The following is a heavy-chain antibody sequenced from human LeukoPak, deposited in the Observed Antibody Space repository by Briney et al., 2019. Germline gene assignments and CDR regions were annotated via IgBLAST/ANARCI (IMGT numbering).Heavy chain of an antibody. D-gene: IGHD3-22*01. J-gene: IGHJ4*02. Sequence: PGESLRLSCAASGFTFGSYATSWVRQAPCKGLEGVSGISTSGGSSSYAGSVKGRFTISRDNPRNTLYMEMNRLRPEDTALYYCAIMHPYYDGSGYWVQWGQGTLVTVSS. CDR3: AIMHPYYDGSGYWVQ. V-gene: IGHV3-23*01. CDR1: GFTFGSYA. CDR2: ISTSGGSS.